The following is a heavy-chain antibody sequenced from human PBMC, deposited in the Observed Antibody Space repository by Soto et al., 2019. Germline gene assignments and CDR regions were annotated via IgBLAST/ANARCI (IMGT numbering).Heavy chain of an antibody. J-gene: IGHJ6*02. V-gene: IGHV1-69*06. CDR2: IIPIFGTA. CDR3: ARDREMATIVYYYYGMDV. D-gene: IGHD5-12*01. CDR1: GCTFSSYA. Sequence: GASVKVSCKASGCTFSSYAISWVRQAPGQGLEWMGGIIPIFGTANYAQKFQGRVTITADKSTSTAYMELSSLRSEDTAVYYCARDREMATIVYYYYGMDVWGQGTTVTVS.